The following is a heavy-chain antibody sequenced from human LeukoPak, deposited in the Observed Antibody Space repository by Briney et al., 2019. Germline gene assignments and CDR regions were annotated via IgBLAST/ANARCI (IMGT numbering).Heavy chain of an antibody. CDR3: AKGRYYHDNSDAFEI. CDR2: ISGSGGST. J-gene: IGHJ3*02. V-gene: IGHV3-23*01. Sequence: GGSLRLSCAASGFTFSSYAISWVRQAPGKGLEWVSAISGSGGSTYYADSVKGRFTISRDNSKNTLYLQMNSQRAEDTAVYQCAKGRYYHDNSDAFEIWGQGTMVTVSS. D-gene: IGHD3-22*01. CDR1: GFTFSSYA.